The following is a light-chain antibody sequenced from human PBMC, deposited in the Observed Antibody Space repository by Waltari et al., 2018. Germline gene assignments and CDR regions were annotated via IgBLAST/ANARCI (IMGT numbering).Light chain of an antibody. V-gene: IGLV3-19*01. Sequence: SSELTQDPAVSVTLGQTVRFTCQGDSLRTSYASWYQLKPGQAPVLVMFGKDKRPSGMPDRISGYTSGTTSSLTITGAQAEDGADYYCYSRNGSANQVVFVGGTKLTVL. CDR1: SLRTSY. CDR2: GKD. J-gene: IGLJ3*02. CDR3: YSRNGSANQVV.